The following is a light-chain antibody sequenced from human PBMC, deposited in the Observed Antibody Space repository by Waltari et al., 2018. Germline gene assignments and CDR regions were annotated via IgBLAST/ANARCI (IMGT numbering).Light chain of an antibody. Sequence: EIVMTQSPATLSVSPGERATLPCRASQSVTSNLAWYQQEPGQAPRLLIYDASTRATDIPARFSGSGSGTEFTLTISSLQSEDFAVYYCQQYHNWPLTFAGGTKVEIK. CDR1: QSVTSN. CDR2: DAS. J-gene: IGKJ4*01. V-gene: IGKV3-15*01. CDR3: QQYHNWPLT.